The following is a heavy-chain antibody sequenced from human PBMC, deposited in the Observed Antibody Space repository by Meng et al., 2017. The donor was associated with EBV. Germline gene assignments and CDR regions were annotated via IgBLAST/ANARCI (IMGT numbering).Heavy chain of an antibody. CDR2: INPNSGGT. CDR1: GYTFTGYY. V-gene: IGHV1-2*06. D-gene: IGHD6-19*01. Sequence: VRLVQSWAEGKKPGASVKVSCKASGYTFTGYYMHWVRQAPGQGLEWMGRINPNSGGTNYAQKFQGRVTMTRDTSISTAYMELSRLRSDDTAVYYCARVGIAVAGTGDYWGQGTLVTVSS. CDR3: ARVGIAVAGTGDY. J-gene: IGHJ4*02.